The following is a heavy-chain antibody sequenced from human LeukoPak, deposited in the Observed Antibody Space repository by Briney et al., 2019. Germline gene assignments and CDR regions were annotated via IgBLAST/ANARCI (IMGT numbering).Heavy chain of an antibody. D-gene: IGHD3-3*01. CDR2: ISSNGSSV. CDR1: EFAFSEYS. Sequence: GFLRLSCAPSEFAFSEYSMNWVRQAPGKGLEWVAFISSNGSSVQYADSVKGRFTVSRDNAKNSLYLQMNSLRAEDTAVYYCARDAYDFWGGSIYFYFYMDVWGKGTTVIVSS. J-gene: IGHJ6*03. CDR3: ARDAYDFWGGSIYFYFYMDV. V-gene: IGHV3-48*01.